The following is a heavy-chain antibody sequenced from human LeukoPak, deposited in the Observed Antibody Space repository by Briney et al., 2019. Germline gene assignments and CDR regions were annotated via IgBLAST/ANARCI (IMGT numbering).Heavy chain of an antibody. Sequence: GESLKISCKGSGYSFTSYWIGWVRQAPGKGLEWVGRINCKTNGGTTDYTAPVKGRFTISRDDSKNTLYLQMNSLQTEDTAVYYCTTDHRTIYGVVTPDYWGQGTLVTVSS. CDR2: INCKTNGGTT. CDR1: GYSFTSYW. J-gene: IGHJ4*02. D-gene: IGHD3-3*01. V-gene: IGHV3-15*01. CDR3: TTDHRTIYGVVTPDY.